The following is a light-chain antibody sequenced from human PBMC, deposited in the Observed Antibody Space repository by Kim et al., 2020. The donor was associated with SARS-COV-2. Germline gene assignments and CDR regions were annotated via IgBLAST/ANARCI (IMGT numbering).Light chain of an antibody. CDR1: GGKRAEEN. V-gene: IGLV6-57*02. CDR2: EED. J-gene: IGLJ3*02. Sequence: GERVTTRSGGGGGKRAEENEQGYRQRPGSAHIAVILEEDQGPSGVPDRFSGAIDGSANSASLKSSGLGAEDEADYYCQSHDHNTQVFGGGTRLTVL. CDR3: QSHDHNTQV.